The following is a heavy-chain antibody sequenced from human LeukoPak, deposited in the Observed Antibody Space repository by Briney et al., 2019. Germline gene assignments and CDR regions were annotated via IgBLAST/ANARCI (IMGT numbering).Heavy chain of an antibody. CDR3: ARVPSVIDAFDI. Sequence: PSETLSLTCTVSGGSFSSGGYYWSWIRQHPGKGLEWIAYIYYTGSTYYNPSLKSRLTISVDRSKNQFSLRLSSMTAADTAVYYCARVPSVIDAFDIWGQGTMVTVSS. CDR2: IYYTGST. CDR1: GGSFSSGGYY. V-gene: IGHV4-31*03. J-gene: IGHJ3*02. D-gene: IGHD2-21*01.